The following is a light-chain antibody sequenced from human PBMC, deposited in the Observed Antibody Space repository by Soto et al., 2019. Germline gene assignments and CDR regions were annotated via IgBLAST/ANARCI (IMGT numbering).Light chain of an antibody. Sequence: QSALTQPASVSGSPGQSITISCTGTSSDVGGYNYVSWYQQHPGKAPKLMIYDVSNRPSGVSNRFSGSKSGNTASLTISGLQAEDEDDYYCSSYTSSSTRVLGTGTKLTVL. CDR2: DVS. V-gene: IGLV2-14*01. CDR3: SSYTSSSTRV. CDR1: SSDVGGYNY. J-gene: IGLJ1*01.